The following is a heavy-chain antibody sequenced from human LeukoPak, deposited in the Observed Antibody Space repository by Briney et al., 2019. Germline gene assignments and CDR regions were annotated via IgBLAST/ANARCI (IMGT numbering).Heavy chain of an antibody. CDR3: AREKAVRGGGRVYFDY. V-gene: IGHV4-39*02. D-gene: IGHD3-16*01. Sequence: SETLSLTCTVSGGSISSSSYYWGWIRQPPGKGLEWIGSIYYSGRTYYNPSLKSRVTISVDTSKNQFSLKLNSVTAADTAVYYCAREKAVRGGGRVYFDYWGQGTLVPVSS. CDR1: GGSISSSSYY. CDR2: IYYSGRT. J-gene: IGHJ4*02.